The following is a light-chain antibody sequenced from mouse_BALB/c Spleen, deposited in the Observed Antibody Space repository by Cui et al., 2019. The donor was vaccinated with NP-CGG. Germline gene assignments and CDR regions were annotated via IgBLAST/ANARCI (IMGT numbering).Light chain of an antibody. J-gene: IGLJ1*01. CDR3: ALWYSNHWV. CDR1: TGAVTTSNY. Sequence: QAVVTQESALTTSPGETVTLTCRSSTGAVTTSNYANWVQEKPDHLFTGLIGGTNNRAPGFPARFSGSLIGDKAALTITGARTEDEAIYFCALWYSNHWVFGGGTKLTFL. V-gene: IGLV1*01. CDR2: GTN.